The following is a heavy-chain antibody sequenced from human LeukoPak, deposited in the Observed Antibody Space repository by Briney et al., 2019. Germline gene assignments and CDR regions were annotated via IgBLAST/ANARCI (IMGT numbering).Heavy chain of an antibody. D-gene: IGHD3-22*01. CDR3: ASVGSSGYDY. Sequence: SETLSLTCTVSGGSISSSSYYWGWIRQPPGKGLEWIGSIYYSGSTNYNPSLKSRVTISVDTSKNQFSLKLSSVTAADTAVYYCASVGSSGYDYWGQGTLVTVSS. CDR1: GGSISSSSYY. V-gene: IGHV4-39*07. CDR2: IYYSGST. J-gene: IGHJ4*02.